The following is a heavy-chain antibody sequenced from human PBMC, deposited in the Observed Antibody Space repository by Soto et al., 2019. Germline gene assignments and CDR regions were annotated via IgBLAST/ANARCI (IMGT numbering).Heavy chain of an antibody. J-gene: IGHJ6*02. V-gene: IGHV5-10-1*01. CDR1: GYSFTSYW. D-gene: IGHD2-2*01. CDR3: ARLDGPAAIGIGTLGYYGMDV. CDR2: IDPSDSYT. Sequence: PGESLKISCKGSGYSFTSYWISGVRQMPGKGLEWMGRIDPSDSYTNYSPSFQGHVTISADKSISTAYLQWSSLKASDTAMYYCARLDGPAAIGIGTLGYYGMDVWGQGTTVTVSS.